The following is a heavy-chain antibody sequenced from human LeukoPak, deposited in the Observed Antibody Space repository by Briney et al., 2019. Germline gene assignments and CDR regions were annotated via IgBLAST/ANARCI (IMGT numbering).Heavy chain of an antibody. Sequence: PSETLSLTCTVSGGSISISNYYWGWIRQPPGKGLEWIGSMSYSGRTYYNPSLKTRVTVSLDTSKNQFSLNLISVTAADTAVYYCARSPQGTATTANWLDPWGQGTLVTVPS. CDR2: MSYSGRT. CDR3: ARSPQGTATTANWLDP. CDR1: GGSISISNYY. J-gene: IGHJ5*02. V-gene: IGHV4-39*07. D-gene: IGHD4-17*01.